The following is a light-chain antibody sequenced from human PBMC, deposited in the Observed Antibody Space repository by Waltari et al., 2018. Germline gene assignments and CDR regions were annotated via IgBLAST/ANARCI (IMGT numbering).Light chain of an antibody. CDR1: QSLMHRSGNYY. CDR2: MTS. V-gene: IGKV2-28*01. Sequence: RTNSPLFLPVNPGHALYRSCRASQSLMHRSGNYYLGWSLQEPGQSPQLLIHMTSIRASGVPDRFSGSGSGSDFTLRISRVEAEDVGVYFCMQALQGPRPFCQGTKLEI. CDR3: MQALQGPRP. J-gene: IGKJ2*01.